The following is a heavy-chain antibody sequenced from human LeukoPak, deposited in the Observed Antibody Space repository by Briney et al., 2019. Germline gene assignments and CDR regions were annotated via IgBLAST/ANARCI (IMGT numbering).Heavy chain of an antibody. J-gene: IGHJ4*02. CDR1: GFTFSSYA. D-gene: IGHD6-13*01. CDR3: AKALPQQLVLVGDYFDY. CDR2: ISYDGSNK. Sequence: GGSLRLSCAASGFTFSSYAMHWVRQAPGKGLEWVAVISYDGSNKYYADSVKGRFTISRDNSKNTLYLQMNSLRAEDTAVYYCAKALPQQLVLVGDYFDYWGQGTLVTVSS. V-gene: IGHV3-30*04.